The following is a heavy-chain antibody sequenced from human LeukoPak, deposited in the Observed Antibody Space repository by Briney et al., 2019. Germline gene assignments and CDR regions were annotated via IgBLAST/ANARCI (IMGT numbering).Heavy chain of an antibody. V-gene: IGHV3-48*01. CDR1: GFTFSSYS. CDR2: ISSSSSTI. Sequence: GGSLRLSCAASGFTFSSYSMNWVRQAPGKGLEWVSYISSSSSTIYYADPVKGRFTISRDNAKNSLYLQMNSLRAEDTAVYYCARTFDYWGQGTLVTVSS. CDR3: ARTFDY. J-gene: IGHJ4*02.